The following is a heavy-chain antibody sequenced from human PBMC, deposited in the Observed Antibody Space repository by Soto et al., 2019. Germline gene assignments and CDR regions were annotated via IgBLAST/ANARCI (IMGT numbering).Heavy chain of an antibody. D-gene: IGHD3-10*01. CDR3: ARVLYYGSGSYSPYGMDV. CDR2: VSPPFRTS. Sequence: QVQLVQSGAEVKKPGSSVKVSCKTSGVSFNNNGIGWVRQAPGHVLEWMGGVSPPFRTSNYARKSQGRISITADASTGTVNMELSSLTSEDTAQYYCARVLYYGSGSYSPYGMDVWGQGTTVTVSS. J-gene: IGHJ6*02. V-gene: IGHV1-69*01. CDR1: GVSFNNNG.